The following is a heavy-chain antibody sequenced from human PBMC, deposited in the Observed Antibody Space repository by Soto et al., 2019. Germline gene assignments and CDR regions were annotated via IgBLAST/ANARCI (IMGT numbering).Heavy chain of an antibody. Sequence: PGGSLRLSCAASGFTFSSYAMSWVRQAPGKGLEWVSAISGSGGSTYYADSVKGRFTISRDNSKNTLYLQMNSLRAEDTAVYYCAKDLERADFWRVYYEYYYGMDVWGQGTTVTVSS. CDR3: AKDLERADFWRVYYEYYYGMDV. CDR2: ISGSGGST. V-gene: IGHV3-23*01. J-gene: IGHJ6*02. CDR1: GFTFSSYA. D-gene: IGHD3-3*01.